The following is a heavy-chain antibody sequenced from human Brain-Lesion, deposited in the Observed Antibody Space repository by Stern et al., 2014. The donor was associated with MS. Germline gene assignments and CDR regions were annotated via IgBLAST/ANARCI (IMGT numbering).Heavy chain of an antibody. Sequence: VQLVQSGAEVKKPGASVKVSCKVSGYTLTELYMHWVRQAPGKGLEWMGSFDPEDGETIYAQKFQGRVTMTEDTSTDTAYMELSSLRSEDTAVYYCATGDFRQQLVPGPYYFYGMDVWGQGTTVTVSS. CDR1: GYTLTELY. D-gene: IGHD6-13*01. J-gene: IGHJ6*02. CDR3: ATGDFRQQLVPGPYYFYGMDV. V-gene: IGHV1-24*01. CDR2: FDPEDGET.